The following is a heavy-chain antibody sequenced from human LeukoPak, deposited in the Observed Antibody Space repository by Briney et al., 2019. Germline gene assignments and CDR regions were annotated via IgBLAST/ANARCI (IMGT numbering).Heavy chain of an antibody. V-gene: IGHV3-23*01. J-gene: IGHJ4*02. CDR3: AKDLGAYSSGWFEFDY. Sequence: GSLPLSCPASGFTFGDYAMSWVRRAPGKGLEWVSAISGSGGSTYYAASVKGRFIISRDNSKNTLYLQMNSLRAEDTAVYYCAKDLGAYSSGWFEFDYWGQGTLVTVSS. CDR1: GFTFGDYA. CDR2: ISGSGGST. D-gene: IGHD6-19*01.